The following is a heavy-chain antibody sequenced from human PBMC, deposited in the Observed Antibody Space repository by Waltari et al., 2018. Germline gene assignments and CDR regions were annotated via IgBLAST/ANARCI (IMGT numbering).Heavy chain of an antibody. CDR1: GFLFSNW. V-gene: IGHV3-74*01. J-gene: IGHJ4*02. Sequence: EVQLVESGGGLVQPGGSLRLSCEASGFLFSNWMHWVRQAPGKGLVWISRINPDANLRTYADSVKGRFTVSRDYARNTLYLQMSSLRVEDTAVYYCARGMGDIWGQGTLVTVSS. CDR3: ARGMGDI. CDR2: INPDANLR. D-gene: IGHD3-16*01.